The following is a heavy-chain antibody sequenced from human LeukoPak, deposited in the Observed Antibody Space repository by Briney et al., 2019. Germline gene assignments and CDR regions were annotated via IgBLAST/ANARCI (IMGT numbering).Heavy chain of an antibody. Sequence: QPGGSLRLSCAASGFTFSSYGMHWVRQAPGKGLEWVAIIWYDGSNKYYTDSVKGRFTISRDNSKNMLHLQMNSLRAEDTAVYYCVREDVDYGGNDAFDIWGRGTMVTVS. J-gene: IGHJ3*02. CDR3: VREDVDYGGNDAFDI. CDR2: IWYDGSNK. CDR1: GFTFSSYG. V-gene: IGHV3-33*01. D-gene: IGHD4-23*01.